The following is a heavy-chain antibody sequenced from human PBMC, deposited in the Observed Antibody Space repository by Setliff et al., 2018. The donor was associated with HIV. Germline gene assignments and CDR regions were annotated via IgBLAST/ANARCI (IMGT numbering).Heavy chain of an antibody. CDR3: AGAGWTYYYDSSSYPPHAFDT. CDR2: IYSGGST. V-gene: IGHV3-53*01. J-gene: IGHJ3*02. CDR1: GFTFSNYA. D-gene: IGHD3-22*01. Sequence: GGSLRLSCAASGFTFSNYAMSWVRQAPGKGLEWVSFIYSGGSTYYADSVKGRFTISRDNSKNTLYLQMNSLRAEDTAVYYCAGAGWTYYYDSSSYPPHAFDTWGQGTMVTVSS.